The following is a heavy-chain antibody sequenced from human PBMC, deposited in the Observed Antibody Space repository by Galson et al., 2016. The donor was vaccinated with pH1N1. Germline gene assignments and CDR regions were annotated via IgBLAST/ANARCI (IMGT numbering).Heavy chain of an antibody. D-gene: IGHD3-10*02. V-gene: IGHV4-59*08. CDR1: GGSISRSN. CDR2: LYSSGTT. Sequence: LSLTCAISGGSISRSNWCWVRQSPVKGLEWIAYLYSSGTTTYNPSVASQVTISVDTPKNKVSLHLDLVTAADTAIYYCARHLHVPRFKGIDPWGQGILVTVSS. CDR3: ARHLHVPRFKGIDP. J-gene: IGHJ5*02.